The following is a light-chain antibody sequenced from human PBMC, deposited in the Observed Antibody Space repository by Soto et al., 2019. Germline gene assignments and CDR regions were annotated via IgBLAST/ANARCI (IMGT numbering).Light chain of an antibody. V-gene: IGKV1-5*01. CDR1: QSISSY. Sequence: DIQMTQSPSTLSASVGDRVTITCRASQSISSYLAWYQQKPGEAPKLLIFDASSLETGVSSRFSGARSGTEFTLTISSLQPDDFATYFCQQYITYSQTFGQGTKVDIK. CDR3: QQYITYSQT. CDR2: DAS. J-gene: IGKJ1*01.